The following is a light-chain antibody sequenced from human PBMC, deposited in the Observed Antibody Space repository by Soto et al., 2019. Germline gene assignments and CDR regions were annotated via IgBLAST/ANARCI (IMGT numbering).Light chain of an antibody. V-gene: IGKV3-11*01. J-gene: IGKJ5*01. CDR2: DAS. CDR1: QSVSSY. CDR3: QQRSNWPPIT. Sequence: EIVLTQSPVTLSLSPGERATLSCRASQSVSSYLAWYQQKPGQAPRLLIYDASHRITGIPARFSGSGSGTDFTLTISSLEPEDFAVYYCQQRSNWPPITFGQGTRLEIK.